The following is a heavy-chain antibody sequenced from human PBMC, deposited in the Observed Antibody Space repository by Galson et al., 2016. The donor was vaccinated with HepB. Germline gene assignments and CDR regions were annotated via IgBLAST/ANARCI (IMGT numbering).Heavy chain of an antibody. J-gene: IGHJ5*02. Sequence: SETLSLTCTVSGSSITSYYWSWIRQPPGKGLEWIGYIYYSGRTNYNPSLKSRVTISVDTSKNQFSLKLSSVTAADTAVYYCARSHNYYDNRGDFYSPGWFDPWAREPWSPSPQ. V-gene: IGHV4-59*01. CDR3: ARSHNYYDNRGDFYSPGWFDP. CDR1: GSSITSYY. D-gene: IGHD3-22*01. CDR2: IYYSGRT.